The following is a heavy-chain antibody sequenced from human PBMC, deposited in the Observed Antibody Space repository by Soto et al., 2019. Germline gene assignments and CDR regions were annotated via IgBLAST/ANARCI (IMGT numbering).Heavy chain of an antibody. V-gene: IGHV4-59*01. CDR3: ARSPNYDFWSGDVDY. J-gene: IGHJ4*02. D-gene: IGHD3-3*01. Sequence: SETLSLTCTVSGGSISSYYWSWIRQPPGKGLEWIGYIYYSGSTNYNPSLKSRVTISVDTSKNQFSLKLSSVTAADTAVYYCARSPNYDFWSGDVDYWGQGTLVTVSS. CDR1: GGSISSYY. CDR2: IYYSGST.